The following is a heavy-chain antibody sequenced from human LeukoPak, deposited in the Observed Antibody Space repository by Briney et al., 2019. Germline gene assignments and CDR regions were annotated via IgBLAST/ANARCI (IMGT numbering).Heavy chain of an antibody. CDR3: AKDMRTTGVGWFDP. CDR2: ISWNSGSI. J-gene: IGHJ5*02. Sequence: GGSLRLSCAASGFTSDDYAMHWVRQAPGKGLEWVSGISWNSGSIGYADSVKGRFTISRDNAKNSLYLQMNSLRAEDTALYYCAKDMRTTGVGWFDPWGQGTLVTVSS. CDR1: GFTSDDYA. D-gene: IGHD4-23*01. V-gene: IGHV3-9*02.